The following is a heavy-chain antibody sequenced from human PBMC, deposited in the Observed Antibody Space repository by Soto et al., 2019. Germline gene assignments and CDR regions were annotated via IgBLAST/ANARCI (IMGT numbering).Heavy chain of an antibody. CDR1: GFTFSSHA. Sequence: GSLRLSGAASGFTFSSHAMIWVRQAPAKGLEWVSAISGSGRSTYYADSVKGRFTISRDNSKNTVYLQMNGLRAEDTVVYYCAKDQGVSGAYSYGYDYWGLGTLVTVSS. V-gene: IGHV3-23*01. J-gene: IGHJ4*02. CDR2: ISGSGRST. CDR3: AKDQGVSGAYSYGYDY. D-gene: IGHD5-18*01.